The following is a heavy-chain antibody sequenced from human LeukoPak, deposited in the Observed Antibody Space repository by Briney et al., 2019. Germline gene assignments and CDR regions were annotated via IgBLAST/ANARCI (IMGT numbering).Heavy chain of an antibody. D-gene: IGHD3-22*01. V-gene: IGHV3-53*01. CDR1: GFSVNNKY. Sequence: GGSLRLSCAASGFSVNNKYMNWVRQAPGQGLEWVSLIYGYTSTNYPDSVKGRFTISRDTSKNTLYLQMNSLRVEDTAVYYCAKGPRPGSSGYPNLDHWGQGTLVTVSS. J-gene: IGHJ4*02. CDR2: IYGYTST. CDR3: AKGPRPGSSGYPNLDH.